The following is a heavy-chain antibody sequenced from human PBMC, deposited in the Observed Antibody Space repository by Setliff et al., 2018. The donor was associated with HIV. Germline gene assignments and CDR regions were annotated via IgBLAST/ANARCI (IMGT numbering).Heavy chain of an antibody. D-gene: IGHD3-3*01. CDR2: ISRTSSYI. CDR3: ARGFVLRFLEWSMPDAFDI. CDR1: GFTFSSYS. Sequence: LRLSCAASGFTFSSYSMNWVRQAPGKGLEWVSFISRTSSYIYYADSLKGRFTISRDNANNSLYLQMNNLRAEDTAVYYCARGFVLRFLEWSMPDAFDIWGQGTMVTVSS. J-gene: IGHJ3*02. V-gene: IGHV3-21*01.